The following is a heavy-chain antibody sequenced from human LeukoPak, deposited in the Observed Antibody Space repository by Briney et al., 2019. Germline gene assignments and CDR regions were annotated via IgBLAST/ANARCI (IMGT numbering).Heavy chain of an antibody. CDR3: ARDYYDSSGYSETFDY. D-gene: IGHD3-22*01. CDR1: GGSISSSSYY. V-gene: IGHV4-39*01. J-gene: IGHJ4*02. CDR2: IYYSGST. Sequence: SETLSLTCTVSGGSISSSSYYWGWIRQPPGKGLEWIGSIYYSGSTYYNPSLKSRVTISVDTSKNQFSLKLSSVAAADTAVYYCARDYYDSSGYSETFDYWAREPWSPSPQ.